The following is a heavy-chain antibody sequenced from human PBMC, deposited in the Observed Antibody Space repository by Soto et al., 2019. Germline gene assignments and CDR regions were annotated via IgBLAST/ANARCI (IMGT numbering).Heavy chain of an antibody. D-gene: IGHD3-10*01. V-gene: IGHV5-51*01. Sequence: GESLKISCQGSGYSFTTHWIAWVRQMPGKGLEWMAITYPGDSETRYSPSFQGQVTISADKSISTAYLQWNSLKASDTAMYYCARHDYYGLKAFDIWGQGTMVTVSS. J-gene: IGHJ3*02. CDR1: GYSFTTHW. CDR3: ARHDYYGLKAFDI. CDR2: TYPGDSET.